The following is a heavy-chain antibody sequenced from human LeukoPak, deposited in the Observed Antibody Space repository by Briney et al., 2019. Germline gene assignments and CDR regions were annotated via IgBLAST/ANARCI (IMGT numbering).Heavy chain of an antibody. Sequence: GGSLRLSCAASGFTFSSCIMNWVRQAPGKGLEWVSSIDSSSSTIYYADSVKGRFTISRDNAKNSLYLQMNSLRAEDTAVYYCARDRPDRGYSYGRDFDYWGQGTLVTVSS. CDR1: GFTFSSCI. CDR2: IDSSSSTI. J-gene: IGHJ4*02. V-gene: IGHV3-48*04. D-gene: IGHD5-18*01. CDR3: ARDRPDRGYSYGRDFDY.